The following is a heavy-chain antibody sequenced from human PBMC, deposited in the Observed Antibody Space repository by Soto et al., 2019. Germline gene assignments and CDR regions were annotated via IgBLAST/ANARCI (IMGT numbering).Heavy chain of an antibody. D-gene: IGHD1-1*01. CDR1: TGSTTSFY. CDR3: SRSRDVYNLNPLDQ. Sequence: QVQLQVSGPGLVKPSATLSLSCTVSTGSTTSFYWSWIRQPPGKGLQWLGYFFYTGSTNHNPSLRSLVTISLDMSSNQFSLRLSTVTSADTAMYYCSRSRDVYNLNPLDQGGQGLLVAFSS. J-gene: IGHJ4*02. CDR2: FFYTGST. V-gene: IGHV4-59*01.